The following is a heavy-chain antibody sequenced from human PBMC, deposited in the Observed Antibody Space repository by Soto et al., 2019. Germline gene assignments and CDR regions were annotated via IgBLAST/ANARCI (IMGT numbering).Heavy chain of an antibody. V-gene: IGHV3-33*01. CDR1: GFTFSSYG. CDR2: IWYDGSNK. Sequence: QVQLVESGGGVVQPGRSLRLSCAASGFTFSSYGMHWVRQAPGKGLEWVAVIWYDGSNKYYADSVKGRFTISRDNSKNTLYLQMNSLRAEDTAVYYCAREVPDGYYYGMDVWGQGTTVTVSS. D-gene: IGHD2-2*01. CDR3: AREVPDGYYYGMDV. J-gene: IGHJ6*02.